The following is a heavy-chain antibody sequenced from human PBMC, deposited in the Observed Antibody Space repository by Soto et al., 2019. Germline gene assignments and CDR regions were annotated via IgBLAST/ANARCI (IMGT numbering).Heavy chain of an antibody. J-gene: IGHJ4*02. D-gene: IGHD5-12*01. CDR2: IFWDDDK. CDR3: AHRSRGYAYYFDQ. V-gene: IGHV2-5*02. Sequence: QITLKESGPTLAKPTQTLTLTCSFSGFSLSTRGVGVGWIRQPPGKALEWLALIFWDDDKWYSPSLRSRLTITEDPSKNQVVLIMTNMDPVDTATYYCAHRSRGYAYYFDQWGQGTLVTVSS. CDR1: GFSLSTRGVG.